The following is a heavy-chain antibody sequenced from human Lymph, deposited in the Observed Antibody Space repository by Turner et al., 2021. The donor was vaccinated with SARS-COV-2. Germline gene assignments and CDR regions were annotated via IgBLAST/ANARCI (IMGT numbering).Heavy chain of an antibody. CDR1: GYSFTIYW. CDR2: ICPSDSDT. V-gene: IGHV5-51*03. D-gene: IGHD3-10*01. J-gene: IGHJ4*02. Sequence: EVQLVQSGAEVKQPGHGLTISCKGSGYSFTIYWIGWGGQVPGKGLELMGIICPSDSDTRYNPAFKGQGTITTNESNSTTNLQRGSLKASYNAMYYCASRGWGGSVGHIDYWGQGTLVTVSS. CDR3: ASRGWGGSVGHIDY.